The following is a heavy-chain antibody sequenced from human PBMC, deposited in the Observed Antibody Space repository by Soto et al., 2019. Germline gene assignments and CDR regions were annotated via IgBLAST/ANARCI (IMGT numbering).Heavy chain of an antibody. CDR2: VHYSWGS. CDR1: GGSISSYH. D-gene: IGHD3-10*01. V-gene: IGHV4-59*08. J-gene: IGHJ6*02. CDR3: ARQGFGVLHGLVDV. Sequence: QVQLQESGPGLVKPSETLSLSCTVSGGSISSYHWSWIRQTPGKGLEWIGYVHYSWGSNYNPSLKSRVAISLDMSTSQFSLKLTSVTATDTAVYYCARQGFGVLHGLVDVWGQGTTVTVSS.